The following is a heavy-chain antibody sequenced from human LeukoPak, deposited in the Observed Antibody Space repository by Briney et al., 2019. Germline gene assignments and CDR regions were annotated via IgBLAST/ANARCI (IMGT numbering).Heavy chain of an antibody. D-gene: IGHD1-26*01. J-gene: IGHJ4*02. Sequence: GGSLRLSCAASGFTFSSYSMNWVRQAPGKGLEWVSSITSSSSYIYYAVSVKGRFTISRDNAKNSLYLQMNSLRAEDTAVYYCARDGVAELMSALDYWGQGTLVSVSS. CDR3: ARDGVAELMSALDY. V-gene: IGHV3-21*01. CDR1: GFTFSSYS. CDR2: ITSSSSYI.